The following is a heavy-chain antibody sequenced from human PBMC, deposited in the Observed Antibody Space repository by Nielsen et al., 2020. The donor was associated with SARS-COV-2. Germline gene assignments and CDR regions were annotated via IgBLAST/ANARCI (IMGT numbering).Heavy chain of an antibody. CDR1: GFSFNTYS. D-gene: IGHD6-13*01. CDR3: ARSPFHRSSWYGMDV. V-gene: IGHV3-48*01. Sequence: GESLKISCVASGFSFNTYSMNWVRQAPGKGLEWVSYISGGSATIYYADSVKGRFTISRDNVKNSLYLQLSSLSAEDTAVYYCARSPFHRSSWYGMDVWGQRTTVTVSS. J-gene: IGHJ6*02. CDR2: ISGGSATI.